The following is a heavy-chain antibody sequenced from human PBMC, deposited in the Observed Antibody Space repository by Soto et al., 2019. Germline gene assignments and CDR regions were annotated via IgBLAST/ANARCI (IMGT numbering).Heavy chain of an antibody. CDR1: GFTFSNYA. CDR3: AKGPYYGSGIGCDY. V-gene: IGHV3-23*01. J-gene: IGHJ4*02. D-gene: IGHD3-10*01. Sequence: EVQVLESGGGLVQPGGSLRLSCVVSGFTFSNYAMSWVRQAPGKGLEWVSGIRASAVSTFYADSVKGRFTISRDDSKNALYLLMTRLRAEDTAVYYCAKGPYYGSGIGCDYWGQGTLVTVSS. CDR2: IRASAVST.